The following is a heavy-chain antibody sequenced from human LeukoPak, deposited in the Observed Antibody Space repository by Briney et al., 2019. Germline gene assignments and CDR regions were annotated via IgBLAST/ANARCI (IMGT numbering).Heavy chain of an antibody. V-gene: IGHV1-18*01. D-gene: IGHD2-15*01. CDR3: ARAELGYCSGGSCYTGFDY. J-gene: IGHJ4*02. CDR1: GYTFTSYG. Sequence: ASVKVSCKASGYTFTSYGISWVRQAPGQGLEWMGWISAYNGNTNYAQKLQGRVTMTTDTSTSTAYMELRSLRSDDTAVYYCARAELGYCSGGSCYTGFDYWGQGTLVTVSS. CDR2: ISAYNGNT.